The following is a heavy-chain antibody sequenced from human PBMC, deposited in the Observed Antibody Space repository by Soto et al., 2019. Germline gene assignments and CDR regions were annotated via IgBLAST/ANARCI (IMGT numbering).Heavy chain of an antibody. CDR1: GYTFTGYY. CDR3: AREIYGSGSYYYYNYGMDV. J-gene: IGHJ6*02. D-gene: IGHD3-10*01. V-gene: IGHV1-2*04. CDR2: INPNSGGT. Sequence: GASVKVSCEASGYTFTGYYMHWVRQAPGQGLEWMGWINPNSGGTNYAQKFQGWVTMTRDTSISTAYMELSRLRSDDTAVYYCAREIYGSGSYYYYNYGMDVWGQGTTVTVSS.